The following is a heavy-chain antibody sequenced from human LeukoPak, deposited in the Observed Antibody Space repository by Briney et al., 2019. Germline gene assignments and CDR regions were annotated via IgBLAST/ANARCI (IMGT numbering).Heavy chain of an antibody. CDR3: ARDEGTREFDY. J-gene: IGHJ4*02. D-gene: IGHD1-1*01. CDR1: GGSISSYY. V-gene: IGHV4-59*01. CDR2: IYYSGST. Sequence: PSETLSPTCTVSGGSISSYYWSWIRQPPGKGLEWIGYIYYSGSTNYNPSLKSRVTISVDTSKNQFSLKLSSVTAADTAVYYCARDEGTREFDYWGQGTLVTVSS.